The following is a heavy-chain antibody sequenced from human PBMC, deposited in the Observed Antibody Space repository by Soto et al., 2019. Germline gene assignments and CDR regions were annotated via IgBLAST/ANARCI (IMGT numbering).Heavy chain of an antibody. V-gene: IGHV3-7*01. Sequence: PGGSLRLSCADSGFTFSSYWMSWVRQAPGQGLEWVANVKYDGSKTYYVGSVKGRFTISRDNAKNSLYLQMNSLRAEDTAVYYCTRDFQGPLDYGMDVWGQGTTVTVSS. CDR1: GFTFSSYW. J-gene: IGHJ6*02. CDR3: TRDFQGPLDYGMDV. D-gene: IGHD1-1*01. CDR2: VKYDGSKT.